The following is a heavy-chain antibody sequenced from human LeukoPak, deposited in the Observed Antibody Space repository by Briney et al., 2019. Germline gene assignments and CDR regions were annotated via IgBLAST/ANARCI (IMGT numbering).Heavy chain of an antibody. CDR2: INHSGST. J-gene: IGHJ4*02. Sequence: SETLSLTCAVYGGSFSGYYWSWIRQPPGKGLEWIGEINHSGSTNYNPSLKSRVTISVDTSKNQFSLKLSSVTAADTAVYYCASLQEGALYYDILTGYYRRGDFDYWGQGTLVTVSS. CDR3: ASLQEGALYYDILTGYYRRGDFDY. D-gene: IGHD3-9*01. CDR1: GGSFSGYY. V-gene: IGHV4-34*01.